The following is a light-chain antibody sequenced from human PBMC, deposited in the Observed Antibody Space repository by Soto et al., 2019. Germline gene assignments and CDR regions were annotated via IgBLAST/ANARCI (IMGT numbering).Light chain of an antibody. V-gene: IGKV1-5*03. Sequence: DIQMTQSPSTLSASVGDRVTITCRASQSISSWLAWDQQKPGKAPKLLIYRASSLQSGVPSRFRGSGSGTEFTLTISSLQPDDFATYYCQQYNSYSRTFGGGTKVEIK. CDR3: QQYNSYSRT. J-gene: IGKJ4*01. CDR1: QSISSW. CDR2: RAS.